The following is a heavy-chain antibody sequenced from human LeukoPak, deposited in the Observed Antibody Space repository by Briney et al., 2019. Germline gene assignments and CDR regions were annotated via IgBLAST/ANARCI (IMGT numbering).Heavy chain of an antibody. CDR1: GGSFSGYY. D-gene: IGHD3-22*01. Sequence: PSETLSLTCAVYGGSFSGYYWSWIRQPPGKGREWIGEINHSGSTNYNPPLKSRVTISVDTSKNQFSLKLSSVTAADTAVYYCARRFYDSSGYYNPDFDYWGQGTLVTVSS. CDR3: ARRFYDSSGYYNPDFDY. J-gene: IGHJ4*02. CDR2: INHSGST. V-gene: IGHV4-34*01.